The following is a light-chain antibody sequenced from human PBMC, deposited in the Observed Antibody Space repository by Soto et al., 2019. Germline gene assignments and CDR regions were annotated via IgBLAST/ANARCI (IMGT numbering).Light chain of an antibody. J-gene: IGLJ1*01. CDR3: KVWDSSSDHGV. CDR1: NIGSKS. Sequence: SYALAQPPSVSVAPGQTARITCGGNNIGSKSVHWYQQKPGQAPVLVVYDDSDRPSGIPERFSGSNSGNTATLTISRVEAAEEAEYYCKVWDSSSDHGVFGTGTKVTVL. V-gene: IGLV3-21*02. CDR2: DDS.